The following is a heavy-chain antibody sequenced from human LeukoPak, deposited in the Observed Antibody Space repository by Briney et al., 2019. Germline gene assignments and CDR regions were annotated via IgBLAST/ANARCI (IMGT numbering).Heavy chain of an antibody. J-gene: IGHJ4*02. CDR2: ICYDGSNK. V-gene: IGHV3-33*01. D-gene: IGHD5-18*01. CDR1: GFTFSSYG. CDR3: ARDPGDTGVDY. Sequence: GGSLRLSCAASGFTFSSYGMHWVRQAPGKGLEWVSVICYDGSNKYYADSVKGRFTISRDNSKNTLYLQMDSLRAEDTAVYYCARDPGDTGVDYWGQGTLVTVSS.